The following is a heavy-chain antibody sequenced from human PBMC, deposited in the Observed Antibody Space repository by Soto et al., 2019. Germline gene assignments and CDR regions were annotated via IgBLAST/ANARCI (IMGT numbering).Heavy chain of an antibody. V-gene: IGHV3-7*03. J-gene: IGHJ5*02. CDR3: ARYSSSWYSGNNWFDP. CDR2: IKQDGSEK. D-gene: IGHD6-13*01. Sequence: PGGSLRLSSAASGFTFSSYWMSWVRQAPGKALEWVANIKQDGSEKYYVDSVKGRFTISRDNAKNSLYLQMNSLRAEDTAVYYCARYSSSWYSGNNWFDPWGQGTLVTVSS. CDR1: GFTFSSYW.